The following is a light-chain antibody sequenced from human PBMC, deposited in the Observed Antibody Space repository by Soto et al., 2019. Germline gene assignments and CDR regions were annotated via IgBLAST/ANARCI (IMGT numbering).Light chain of an antibody. Sequence: IRITKCPSNLPASLGDTVTVTCRASQSVSGWLAWYQQKPGEPPKLLIYDASALPRGVPSRFSGSGSGTDFTLTISSLQPEDFATYYCQQYNSYSQTFGQGTKVDIK. CDR3: QQYNSYSQT. V-gene: IGKV1-5*01. CDR1: QSVSGW. CDR2: DAS. J-gene: IGKJ1*01.